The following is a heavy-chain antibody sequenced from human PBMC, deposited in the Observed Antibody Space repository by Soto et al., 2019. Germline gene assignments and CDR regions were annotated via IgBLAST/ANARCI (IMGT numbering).Heavy chain of an antibody. D-gene: IGHD5-12*01. V-gene: IGHV3-72*01. Sequence: EVQLAESGGGLVQPGGSLRLSCAASGFTFSDHYMDGVRQAPGKGLEWVGGSRDKVHSHTTEYAASVKGRFTISRGDSENSLYLQMNSLKTEDTAVYYCARGVVSTGYFDYWGQGTLVTVSS. CDR3: ARGVVSTGYFDY. CDR1: GFTFSDHY. CDR2: SRDKVHSHTT. J-gene: IGHJ4*02.